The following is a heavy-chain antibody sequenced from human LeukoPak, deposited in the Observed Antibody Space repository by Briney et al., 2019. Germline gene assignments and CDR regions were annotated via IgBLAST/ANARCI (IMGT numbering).Heavy chain of an antibody. CDR1: AFTFTNYA. D-gene: IGHD1-1*01. Sequence: GGSLRLSCTASAFTFTNYAMNWVRQAPGKGLEWVSTISGSGTVTYYADSVKGRFTISRDDSTVYLQMNSLRAEGTAFYYCAYLGLSSDWNDVPGPQIDYWGQGALVTVSS. CDR3: AYLGLSSDWNDVPGPQIDY. J-gene: IGHJ4*02. CDR2: ISGSGTVT. V-gene: IGHV3-23*01.